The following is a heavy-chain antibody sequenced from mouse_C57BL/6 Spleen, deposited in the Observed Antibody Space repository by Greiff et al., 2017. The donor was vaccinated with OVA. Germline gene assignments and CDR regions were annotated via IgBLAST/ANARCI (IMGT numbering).Heavy chain of an antibody. CDR1: GYTFTDYY. J-gene: IGHJ2*01. V-gene: IGHV1-76*01. CDR3: AIIYYDYDDFDY. CDR2: IYPGSGNT. Sequence: LVESGAELVRPGASVKLSCKASGYTFTDYYINWVKQRPGQGLEWIARIYPGSGNTYYNEKFKGKATLTAEKSSSTAYMQLSSLTSEDSAVYFCAIIYYDYDDFDYWGQGTTLTVSS. D-gene: IGHD2-4*01.